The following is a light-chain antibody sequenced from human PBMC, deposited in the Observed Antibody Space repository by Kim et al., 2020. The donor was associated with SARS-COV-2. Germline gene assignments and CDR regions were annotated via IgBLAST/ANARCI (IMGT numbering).Light chain of an antibody. CDR3: QQYSDWPLT. J-gene: IGKJ4*01. V-gene: IGKV3-15*01. Sequence: VSPGERATRPCRASQSVSSNLAWYQQKPGQAPRLLIYGASTRATGIPVRFSGSGSGTEFTLTISSLQSEDFVVYYCQQYSDWPLTFGGGTKVDIK. CDR1: QSVSSN. CDR2: GAS.